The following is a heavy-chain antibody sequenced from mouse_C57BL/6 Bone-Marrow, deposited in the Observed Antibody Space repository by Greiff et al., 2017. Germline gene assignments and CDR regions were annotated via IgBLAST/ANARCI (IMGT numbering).Heavy chain of an antibody. Sequence: VQLQPPGAELVKPGASVKLSCKASGYTFPSYWMQWVKQRPGQGLEWIGEIDPSASYTNSNQQFKGKAPLTVATSSHTSYMQLSSLTSEDSAVYYCARWITRDDYWGQGTTLTVSS. CDR1: GYTFPSYW. CDR3: ARWITRDDY. V-gene: IGHV1-50*01. CDR2: IDPSASYT. D-gene: IGHD2-4*01. J-gene: IGHJ2*01.